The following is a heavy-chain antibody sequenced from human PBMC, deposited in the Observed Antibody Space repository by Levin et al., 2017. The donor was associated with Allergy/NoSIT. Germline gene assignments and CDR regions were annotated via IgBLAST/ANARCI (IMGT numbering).Heavy chain of an antibody. V-gene: IGHV4-59*01. CDR1: GGSISSYY. CDR3: ARRQSDRGWGWFDP. CDR2: IYYSGST. Sequence: PSETLSLTCTVSGGSISSYYWSWIRQPPGKGLEWIGYIYYSGSTNYNPSLKSRVTISVDTSKNQFSLKLSSVTAADTAVYYCARRQSDRGWGWFDPWGQGTLVTVSS. D-gene: IGHD7-27*01. J-gene: IGHJ5*02.